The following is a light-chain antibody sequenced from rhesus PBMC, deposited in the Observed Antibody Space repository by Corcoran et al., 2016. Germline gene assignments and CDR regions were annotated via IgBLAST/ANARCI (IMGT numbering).Light chain of an antibody. V-gene: IGLV2-32*02. J-gene: IGLJ6*01. CDR2: EVS. CDR1: SSDIGGYNY. CDR3: SSYAATDTFV. Sequence: QAALTQPRSVSGSPGQSVTISCTGTSSDIGGYNYVAWYQQHPGTAPKLMISEVSKRPSGVSDRVSGSKSGNTASLTISGLQAADEADYYCSSYAATDTFVFGSGTKLTVF.